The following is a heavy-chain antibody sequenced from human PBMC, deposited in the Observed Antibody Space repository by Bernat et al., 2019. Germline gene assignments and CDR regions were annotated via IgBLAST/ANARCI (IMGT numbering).Heavy chain of an antibody. CDR2: INPNSGGT. D-gene: IGHD6-13*01. V-gene: IGHV1-2*04. Sequence: QVQLVQSGAEVKKPGASVKVSCKASGYTFTGYYMHWVRQAPGQGLEWMGWINPNSGGTNYAQKFQGWVTMTRDTSISTAYMELSRLRSDDTAVYYCARDCPPGSWNRSFDYWGQGTLVTVSS. J-gene: IGHJ4*02. CDR3: ARDCPPGSWNRSFDY. CDR1: GYTFTGYY.